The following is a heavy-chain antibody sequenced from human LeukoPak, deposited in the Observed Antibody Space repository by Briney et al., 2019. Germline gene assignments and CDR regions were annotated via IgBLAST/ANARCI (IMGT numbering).Heavy chain of an antibody. CDR2: INPSGGST. CDR3: ARPDVFYDYVWGLPAY. D-gene: IGHD3-16*01. J-gene: IGHJ4*02. CDR1: GYTFTSYY. Sequence: ASVKVSCKASGYTFTSYYMHWVRQAPGQGLEWMGIINPSGGSTSYAQKFQGRVTMTRDTSTSTVYMELSSLRSEDTAVYYCARPDVFYDYVWGLPAYWGQGTLVTVSS. V-gene: IGHV1-46*01.